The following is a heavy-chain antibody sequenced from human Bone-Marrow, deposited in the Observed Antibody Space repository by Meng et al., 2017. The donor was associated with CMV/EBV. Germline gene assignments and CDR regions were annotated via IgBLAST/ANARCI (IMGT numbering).Heavy chain of an antibody. CDR1: GFTFSTYN. J-gene: IGHJ5*02. Sequence: GESLKISCAASGFTFSTYNMNWVRQAPGKGLEWVSSMSSSSSHINYADSVKGRFTISRDNAKNSLYLQMNSLRAEDTAVYYCAKEARRRDFDWLWGTGGFDPWGQGTLVTVSS. D-gene: IGHD3-9*01. CDR2: MSSSSSHI. CDR3: AKEARRRDFDWLWGTGGFDP. V-gene: IGHV3-21*04.